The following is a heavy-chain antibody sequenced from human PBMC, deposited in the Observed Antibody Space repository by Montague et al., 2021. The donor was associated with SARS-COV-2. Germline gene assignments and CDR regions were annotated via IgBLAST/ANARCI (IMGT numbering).Heavy chain of an antibody. CDR1: GGSISSSSYY. CDR2: IYYSGST. D-gene: IGHD3-16*01. J-gene: IGHJ6*02. CDR3: ARHASYDYNNDLYYYYYYSMDV. V-gene: IGHV4-39*01. Sequence: SETLSLTCTVSGGSISSSSYYWGWIRQPPGKGLEWIGSIYYSGSTNYNPSLKSRVTISVDTSKNQFSLKLSSVTAADTAVYYCARHASYDYNNDLYYYYYYSMDVWGQGTTVTVSS.